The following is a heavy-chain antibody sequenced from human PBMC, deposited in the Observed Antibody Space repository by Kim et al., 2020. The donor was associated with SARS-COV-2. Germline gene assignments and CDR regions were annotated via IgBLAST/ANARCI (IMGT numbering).Heavy chain of an antibody. Sequence: GSLRLSCAASGLNFNVEFMSWVRQAPGKGLEWISYISNSGHYANYADSVQGRFTISRDNAQNSLHLQMNNLRAEDTAIYYCTNIRYGQVDYWGQGTLVTVSS. D-gene: IGHD1-20*01. J-gene: IGHJ4*02. CDR2: ISNSGHYA. CDR3: TNIRYGQVDY. CDR1: GLNFNVEF. V-gene: IGHV3-11*03.